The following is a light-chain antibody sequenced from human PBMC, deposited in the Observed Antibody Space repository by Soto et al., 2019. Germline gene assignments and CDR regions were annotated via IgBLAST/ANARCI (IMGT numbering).Light chain of an antibody. CDR2: GGS. V-gene: IGKV3-15*01. CDR3: QQYNDWPTIT. CDR1: ESVRSD. Sequence: ERVMTQSPVTLSVTPGTSATLSCRASESVRSDLAWYQQKPGQAPWLLIYGGSLRAADVPDRFSGSGSGTEFTLTISNLQSEDSAVYYCQQYNDWPTITFGQGTRLETK. J-gene: IGKJ5*01.